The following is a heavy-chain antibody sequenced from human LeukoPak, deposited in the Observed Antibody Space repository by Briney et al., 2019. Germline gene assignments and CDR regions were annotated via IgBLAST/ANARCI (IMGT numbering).Heavy chain of an antibody. CDR3: ARVFRGVVTSNWFDP. CDR2: VYDNGNT. Sequence: SETLSLTCTVSGGSINGHYWTWIRQPPGKGLEWIGFVYDNGNTNYNSSLQSRVTMSVDTSKNQPSLKMRSVPAADTAIYYCARVFRGVVTSNWFDPWGQGTLVTVSS. D-gene: IGHD2-21*02. J-gene: IGHJ5*02. V-gene: IGHV4-59*11. CDR1: GGSINGHY.